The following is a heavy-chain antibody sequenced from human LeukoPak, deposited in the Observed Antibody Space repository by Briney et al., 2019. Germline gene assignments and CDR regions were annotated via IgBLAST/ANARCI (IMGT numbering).Heavy chain of an antibody. CDR2: INWNGGST. D-gene: IGHD6-19*01. J-gene: IGHJ4*02. CDR3: ASGSGWYFDY. CDR1: GFTFDDYG. Sequence: GGSLRLSCAASGFTFDDYGMSWVRQAPGKGLEWVSGINWNGGSTGYADSVKGRFTISRDNAKNSLYLQMNSPRAEDTAIYYCASGSGWYFDYWGQGTLVTVSS. V-gene: IGHV3-20*04.